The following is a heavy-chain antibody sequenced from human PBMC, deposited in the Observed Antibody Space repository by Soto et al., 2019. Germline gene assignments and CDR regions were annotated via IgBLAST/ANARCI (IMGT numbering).Heavy chain of an antibody. CDR1: GYTFTSYY. J-gene: IGHJ6*02. CDR2: INPSGGST. Sequence: GASVKVSWKASGYTFTSYYMHWVRQAPGQGLEWMGIINPSGGSTSYAQKFQGRVTMTRDTSTSTVYMELSSLRSEDTAVYYCARDRRDGYNLVSYYYYYGMDVWGQGTTVTVSS. CDR3: ARDRRDGYNLVSYYYYYGMDV. D-gene: IGHD5-12*01. V-gene: IGHV1-46*01.